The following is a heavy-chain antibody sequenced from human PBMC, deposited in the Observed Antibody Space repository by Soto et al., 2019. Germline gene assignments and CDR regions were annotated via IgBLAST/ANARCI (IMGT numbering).Heavy chain of an antibody. Sequence: QVQLQESGPGLVKPSQTLSLTCTVSGGSISSGGYYWSWIRQHPGKGLEWIGYIYYSGSTYYNPSLKSRVTISVDTSKNQFSLKLSSVTAADTAVYYCARGDRIVVVTAAPNWFDPWGQGTLVTVSS. V-gene: IGHV4-31*03. D-gene: IGHD2-21*02. J-gene: IGHJ5*02. CDR1: GGSISSGGYY. CDR2: IYYSGST. CDR3: ARGDRIVVVTAAPNWFDP.